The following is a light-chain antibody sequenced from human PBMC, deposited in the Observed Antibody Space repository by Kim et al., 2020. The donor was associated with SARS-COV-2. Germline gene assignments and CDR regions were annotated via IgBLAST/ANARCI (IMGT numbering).Light chain of an antibody. Sequence: QSITISRTGTSRDVGGYNYVSWYQQHPGKAPKLMIYDVSNRPSGVSNRFSGSKSGNTASLTISGLQAEDEADYYCSSYTSSRTLVFGTGTKVTVL. CDR3: SSYTSSRTLV. J-gene: IGLJ1*01. CDR2: DVS. V-gene: IGLV2-14*03. CDR1: SRDVGGYNY.